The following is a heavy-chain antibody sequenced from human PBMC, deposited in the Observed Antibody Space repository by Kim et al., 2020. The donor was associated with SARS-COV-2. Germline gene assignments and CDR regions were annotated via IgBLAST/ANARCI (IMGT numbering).Heavy chain of an antibody. D-gene: IGHD4-17*01. J-gene: IGHJ4*02. Sequence: SVKVSCKASGGTFSRYAISWVRQAPGQGLEWMGGIIPIFGTANYAQKFQGRVTITADKSTSTAYMELSSLRSEDTAVYYCARGDYGGNSLWQRKEKYYFDYWGQGTLVTVSS. CDR2: IIPIFGTA. CDR1: GGTFSRYA. V-gene: IGHV1-69*06. CDR3: ARGDYGGNSLWQRKEKYYFDY.